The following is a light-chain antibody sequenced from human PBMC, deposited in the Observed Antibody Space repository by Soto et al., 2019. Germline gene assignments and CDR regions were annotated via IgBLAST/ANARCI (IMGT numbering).Light chain of an antibody. CDR2: ATS. J-gene: IGKJ1*01. Sequence: EIVMTQSPATLSVSPGERATLSCRASQSVGSNLAWYQQRPGQAPRLLIYATSTRATGVPARFSGSGSGTEFTLTISSLQSEDLAVYYCQEYSSWWTFGQGTKAEIK. CDR3: QEYSSWWT. CDR1: QSVGSN. V-gene: IGKV3-15*01.